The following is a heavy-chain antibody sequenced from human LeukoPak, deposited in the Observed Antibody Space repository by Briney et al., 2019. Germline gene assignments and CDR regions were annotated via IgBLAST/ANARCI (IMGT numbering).Heavy chain of an antibody. J-gene: IGHJ6*03. D-gene: IGHD6-6*01. CDR3: ARCPSVSPRPPYSSYSMSD. V-gene: IGHV1-2*02. CDR2: IDPHSGGT. CDR1: EYTFTDYY. Sequence: ASVTVSCTSSEYTFTDYYIHWVRQAPGEGLEWMGWIDPHSGGTDYAQKFQGRVTITRDTSISTTYMELTRLTSDDTAVYYCARCPSVSPRPPYSSYSMSDWGKGTTVTVSS.